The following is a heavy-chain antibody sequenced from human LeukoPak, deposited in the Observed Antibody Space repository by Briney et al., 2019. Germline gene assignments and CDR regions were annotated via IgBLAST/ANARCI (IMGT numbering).Heavy chain of an antibody. Sequence: PGRSLRLSCAASGFTFSSYGMHWVRQAPGKGLEWVAVISYDGSNKYYADSVKGRFTISRDNSKNTLYLQMNSLRAEDTAVYYCAKTPPGIAAAGREAPFDYWGQGTLVTVSS. D-gene: IGHD6-13*01. CDR2: ISYDGSNK. CDR3: AKTPPGIAAAGREAPFDY. CDR1: GFTFSSYG. J-gene: IGHJ4*02. V-gene: IGHV3-30*18.